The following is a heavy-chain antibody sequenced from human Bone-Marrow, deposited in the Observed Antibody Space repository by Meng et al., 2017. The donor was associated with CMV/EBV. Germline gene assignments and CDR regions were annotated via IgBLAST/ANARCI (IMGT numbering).Heavy chain of an antibody. CDR1: GGSFSGYY. Sequence: GSLRLSCAVYGGSFSGYYWSWIRRPPGKGLEWIGSIYYSGSTYYNPSLKSRVTISVDTSKNQFSLKLSSVTAADTAVYYCARRGVEVNFDYWGQGTLVTVSS. CDR2: IYYSGST. CDR3: ARRGVEVNFDY. D-gene: IGHD5-24*01. J-gene: IGHJ4*02. V-gene: IGHV4-34*01.